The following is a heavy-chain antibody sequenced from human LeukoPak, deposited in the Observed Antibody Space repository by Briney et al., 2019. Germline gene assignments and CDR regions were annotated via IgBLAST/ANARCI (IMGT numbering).Heavy chain of an antibody. Sequence: GASVKVSCKASGYTFTSYAMHWVRQAPGQRLEWMGWINAGNGNTKYSQKFQGRVTITRDTSASTAYMELSSLRSEDTAVYYCARDLSISWYSYFDYWGQGTLVTVSS. J-gene: IGHJ4*02. CDR2: INAGNGNT. D-gene: IGHD6-13*01. V-gene: IGHV1-3*01. CDR3: ARDLSISWYSYFDY. CDR1: GYTFTSYA.